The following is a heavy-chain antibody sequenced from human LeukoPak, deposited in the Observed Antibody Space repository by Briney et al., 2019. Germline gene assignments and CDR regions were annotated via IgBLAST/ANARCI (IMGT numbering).Heavy chain of an antibody. J-gene: IGHJ4*02. CDR2: ISSRGNTI. D-gene: IGHD2/OR15-2a*01. Sequence: PGGSLRLSCAASGFTFSDYYMSWIRQAPGKGLEWLSYISSRGNTIYYADPVKGRFTISRDNAKNSLYLQMSSLRAEDTAVYYCARELWRFDYWGQGTLVTVSS. CDR3: ARELWRFDY. V-gene: IGHV3-11*04. CDR1: GFTFSDYY.